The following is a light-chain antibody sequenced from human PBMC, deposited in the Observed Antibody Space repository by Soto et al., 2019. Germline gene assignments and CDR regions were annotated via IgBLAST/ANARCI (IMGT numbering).Light chain of an antibody. Sequence: QSALTQPASVSGSPGQSITISCTGTSSDVGGYDYVTWYQQHPGKAPKLIIYEVSNRPSGVSNRFSASKSGNTASLPISGLQAEDEATYHCSSYTTSSTVFGGGTQVTVL. J-gene: IGLJ3*02. V-gene: IGLV2-14*01. CDR2: EVS. CDR3: SSYTTSSTV. CDR1: SSDVGGYDY.